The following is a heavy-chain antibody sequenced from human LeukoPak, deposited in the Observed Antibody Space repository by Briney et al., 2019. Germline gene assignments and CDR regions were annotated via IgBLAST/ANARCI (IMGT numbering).Heavy chain of an antibody. D-gene: IGHD1-26*01. CDR2: ISSNGGST. CDR1: GFTFSRYA. Sequence: PGGSLRLSCSASGFTFSRYAMHWVRQAPGKGLEYVSAISSNGGSTYYADSVKGRFTISRDNSKKIVFLQMNSLRADDTAVYYCAKAGWYSAKTYATYDDAYDIWGRGTMVTVSS. CDR3: AKAGWYSAKTYATYDDAYDI. V-gene: IGHV3-64*04. J-gene: IGHJ3*02.